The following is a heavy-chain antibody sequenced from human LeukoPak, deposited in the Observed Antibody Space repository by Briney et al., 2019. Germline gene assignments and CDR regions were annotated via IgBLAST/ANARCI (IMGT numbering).Heavy chain of an antibody. J-gene: IGHJ4*02. D-gene: IGHD5-24*01. CDR1: GYTFTNNY. V-gene: IGHV1-46*01. Sequence: ASVKVSCKASGYTFTNNYLHWVRQAPGQGLEWMGMIYPRDGSTSYAQNFQGRVTITADESTSTAYMELSSLRSEDTAVYYCAGGPPEMATTHWGQGTLVTVSS. CDR2: IYPRDGST. CDR3: AGGPPEMATTH.